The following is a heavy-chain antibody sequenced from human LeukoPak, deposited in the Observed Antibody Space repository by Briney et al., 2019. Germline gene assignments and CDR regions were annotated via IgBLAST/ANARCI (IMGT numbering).Heavy chain of an antibody. CDR2: IYTSGST. Sequence: PSETLSLTCTVSGGSISSYYWSWIRQPAGKGLEWIGRIYTSGSTNYNPSLKSRVTMSVDTSKNQFSLKLSSVTAADTAVYYCARSQDLPGDPWAAAGTGGFDYWGQGTLVTVSS. J-gene: IGHJ4*02. CDR1: GGSISSYY. V-gene: IGHV4-4*07. CDR3: ARSQDLPGDPWAAAGTGGFDY. D-gene: IGHD6-13*01.